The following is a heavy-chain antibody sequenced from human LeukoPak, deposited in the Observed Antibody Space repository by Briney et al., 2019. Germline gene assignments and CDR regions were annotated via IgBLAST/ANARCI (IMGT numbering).Heavy chain of an antibody. CDR2: ISYDGKRE. V-gene: IGHV3-30*03. CDR3: ARELRSGNSYGSGYFDY. CDR1: GFTFRNHG. Sequence: GRSLRLSCAASGFTFRNHGMHWVRQAPGKGLEWVAVISYDGKREYYADSVKGRFAISRDNSRNTVYLQMNSLRAEDTAVYFCARELRSGNSYGSGYFDYWGQGAVITVSS. D-gene: IGHD5-18*01. J-gene: IGHJ4*02.